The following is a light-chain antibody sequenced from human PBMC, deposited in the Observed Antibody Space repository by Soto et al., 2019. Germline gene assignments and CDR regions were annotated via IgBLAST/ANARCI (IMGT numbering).Light chain of an antibody. V-gene: IGLV1-40*01. Sequence: QSVLTQPPSVSGAPGQRVTISCTGNSSNIGAGYDVHWYQQLPGTAPKLLIYNNNNRPSGVPDRFSGSKSGTSASLAITGVQAEEEADYYCQSYDTSLSGSWVFGTGTKVTVL. CDR3: QSYDTSLSGSWV. CDR1: SSNIGAGYD. CDR2: NNN. J-gene: IGLJ1*01.